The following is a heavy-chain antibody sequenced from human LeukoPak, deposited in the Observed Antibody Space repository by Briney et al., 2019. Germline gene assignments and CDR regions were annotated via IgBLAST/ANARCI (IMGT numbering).Heavy chain of an antibody. V-gene: IGHV3-30*04. D-gene: IGHD2-15*01. CDR1: GFTFSSYA. Sequence: GGSLRLSCAASGFTFSSYAMHWVRQAPGKGLEWVAVISYDGSNKYYADSVKGRFTISRDNSKNTPYLQMNRLRAEDTAVYYCTRRDLVVVAATTHYYYYYYMDVWGKGTTVTVSS. J-gene: IGHJ6*03. CDR3: TRRDLVVVAATTHYYYYYYMDV. CDR2: ISYDGSNK.